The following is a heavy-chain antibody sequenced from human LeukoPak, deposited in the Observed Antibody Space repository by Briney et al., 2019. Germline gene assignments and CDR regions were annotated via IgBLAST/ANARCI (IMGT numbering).Heavy chain of an antibody. V-gene: IGHV1-46*01. CDR1: GYTFTSYY. Sequence: ASVKVSCKASGYTFTSYYIHWVRQAPGQGLEWLGLINPNGGGTTHAQKFQGRVTMTRDTSTSTVYMELSSLRSEDTAVYYCARAAYSSSWLTTSNDYWGQGTLVTVSS. D-gene: IGHD6-13*01. CDR2: INPNGGGT. J-gene: IGHJ4*02. CDR3: ARAAYSSSWLTTSNDY.